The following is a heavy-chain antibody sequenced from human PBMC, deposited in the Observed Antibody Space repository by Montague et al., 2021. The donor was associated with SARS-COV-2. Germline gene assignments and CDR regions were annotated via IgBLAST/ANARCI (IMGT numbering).Heavy chain of an antibody. V-gene: IGHV4-34*01. CDR1: RGSFSNYY. J-gene: IGHJ3*02. CDR2: INNGWAP. D-gene: IGHD3-9*01. CDR3: ARGRPVQGSFRHFDSISSGALDI. Sequence: SETLSLTCAVSRGSFSNYYWTWIRQCPGKGLEWIGEINNGWAPNYTPSLKSRVTISLDTYKKQISLKLNSVTVADTAVFFCARGRPVQGSFRHFDSISSGALDIWAQGSLVIVSS.